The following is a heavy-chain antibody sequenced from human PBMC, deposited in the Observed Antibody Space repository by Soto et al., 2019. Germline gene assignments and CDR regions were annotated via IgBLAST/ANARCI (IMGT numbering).Heavy chain of an antibody. CDR3: ARGNDYGGKAYYYYGMDV. Sequence: GGSLRLSCAASGFTFSSYSMNWVRQAPGKGLEWVSYISSSSTIYYADSVKGRFTISRDNAKNSLYLQMNSLRDEDTAVYYCARGNDYGGKAYYYYGMDVWGQGTTVTVPS. CDR2: ISSSSTI. J-gene: IGHJ6*02. D-gene: IGHD4-17*01. V-gene: IGHV3-48*02. CDR1: GFTFSSYS.